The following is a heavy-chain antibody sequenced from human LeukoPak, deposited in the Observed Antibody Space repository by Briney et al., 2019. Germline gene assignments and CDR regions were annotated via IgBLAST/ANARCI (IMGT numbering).Heavy chain of an antibody. CDR2: ISYDGSNK. D-gene: IGHD1-20*01. Sequence: PGGSLRLSCAASGFTFSSYGMHWVRQAPGKGLEWVAVISYDGSNKYYADSVKGRFTISRDNSKNTLYLQMNSLRAEDTAVYYCAKETILYNWNYFDYWGQGTLVTVSS. V-gene: IGHV3-30*18. CDR1: GFTFSSYG. J-gene: IGHJ4*02. CDR3: AKETILYNWNYFDY.